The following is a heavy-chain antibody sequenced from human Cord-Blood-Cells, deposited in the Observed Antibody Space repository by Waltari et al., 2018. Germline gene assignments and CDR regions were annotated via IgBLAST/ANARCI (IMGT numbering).Heavy chain of an antibody. V-gene: IGHV3-9*03. CDR3: AKGDMEGVITFFDY. J-gene: IGHJ4*02. D-gene: IGHD3-10*01. CDR1: GFTFADYA. Sequence: EVQLVESGGGLVQPGRSLRLSCAASGFTFADYAMHWVRPAPGKGLEWVSGISWNSGSIGYADSVKGRFTISRDNAKNSLYLQMNSLRAEDMALYYCAKGDMEGVITFFDYWGQGTLVTVSS. CDR2: ISWNSGSI.